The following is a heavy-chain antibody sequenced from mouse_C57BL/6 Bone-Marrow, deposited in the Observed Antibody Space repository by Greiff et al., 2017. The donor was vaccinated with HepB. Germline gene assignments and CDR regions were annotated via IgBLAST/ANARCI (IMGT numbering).Heavy chain of an antibody. D-gene: IGHD1-1*01. CDR2: IDPETGGT. J-gene: IGHJ1*03. CDR3: TRYHLQYYGSSYWDFDV. Sequence: QVQLQQSGAELVRPGASVTLSCKASGFTFTDYEMHWVQQTPVHGLEWIGAIDPETGGTAYTQKFKGKAILTADKSSSTAYMELRSLTSEDSAVYYCTRYHLQYYGSSYWDFDVWGTGTTVTVSS. CDR1: GFTFTDYE. V-gene: IGHV1-15*01.